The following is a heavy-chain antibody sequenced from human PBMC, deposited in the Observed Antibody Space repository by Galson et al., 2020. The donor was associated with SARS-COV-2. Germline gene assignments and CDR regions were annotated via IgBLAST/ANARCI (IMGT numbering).Heavy chain of an antibody. J-gene: IGHJ4*02. CDR3: ARDQKWLRYIAY. D-gene: IGHD5-12*01. Sequence: SETLSLTCTVSGGSISSSSYYWGWIRQPPGKGLEWIGSIYYSGSTYYNPSLKSRVTISVDTSKNQFSLKLSSVTAADTAVYYCARDQKWLRYIAYWCQGTLVTVSS. CDR1: GGSISSSSYY. V-gene: IGHV4-39*07. CDR2: IYYSGST.